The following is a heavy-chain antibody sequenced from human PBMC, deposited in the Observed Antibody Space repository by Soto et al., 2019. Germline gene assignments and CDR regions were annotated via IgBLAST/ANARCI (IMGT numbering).Heavy chain of an antibody. CDR3: ARDIWKGADWFDP. CDR1: GGTFSSYT. J-gene: IGHJ5*02. D-gene: IGHD3-3*01. V-gene: IGHV1-69*04. CDR2: IIPIPGIA. Sequence: GASVKVSCKASGGTFSSYTISWVRQAPGQGLEWMGRIIPIPGIANYARKFQGRVTITADKSTSTAYMELSSLRSEDTAVYYCARDIWKGADWFDPWGQGTLVTVSS.